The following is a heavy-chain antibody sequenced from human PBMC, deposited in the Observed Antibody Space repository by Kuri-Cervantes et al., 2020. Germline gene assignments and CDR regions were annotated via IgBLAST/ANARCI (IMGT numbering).Heavy chain of an antibody. CDR2: INAGNGNT. CDR1: GGTFSSYA. CDR3: ARGTTGILGRFDP. J-gene: IGHJ5*02. Sequence: ASVKVSCKASGGTFSSYAITWVRQAPGQGLEWMGWINAGNGNTKYSQKFQGRVTTTRDTSASTAYMELSSLRSEDTAVYYCARGTTGILGRFDPWGQGTLVTVSS. D-gene: IGHD1-1*01. V-gene: IGHV1-3*01.